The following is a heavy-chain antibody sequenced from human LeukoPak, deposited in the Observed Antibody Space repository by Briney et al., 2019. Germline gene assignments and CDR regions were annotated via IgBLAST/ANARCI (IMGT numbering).Heavy chain of an antibody. J-gene: IGHJ5*02. CDR2: ISSSGSTI. CDR1: GFTFSSYE. V-gene: IGHV3-48*03. Sequence: GGSLRLSCAASGFTFSSYEMNWVRQAPGKGLEWVSYISSSGSTIYYADSVKGRFTISRDNAKNSLYLQMNSLRAEDTAVYYCARERRGNWFDPWGQGTLVTVSS. CDR3: ARERRGNWFDP. D-gene: IGHD3-10*01.